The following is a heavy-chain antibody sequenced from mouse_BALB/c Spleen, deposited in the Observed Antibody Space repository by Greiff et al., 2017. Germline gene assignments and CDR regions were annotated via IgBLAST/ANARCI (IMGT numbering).Heavy chain of an antibody. J-gene: IGHJ3*01. CDR3: ARDEGLRRWFAY. Sequence: EVKLQESGGGLVKPGGSLKLSCAASGFTFSDYYMYWVRQTPEKRLEWVATISDGGSYTYYPDSVKGRFTISRDNAKNNLYLQMSSLKSEDTAMYYCARDEGLRRWFAYWGQGTLVTVSA. CDR2: ISDGGSYT. D-gene: IGHD2-2*01. CDR1: GFTFSDYY. V-gene: IGHV5-4*02.